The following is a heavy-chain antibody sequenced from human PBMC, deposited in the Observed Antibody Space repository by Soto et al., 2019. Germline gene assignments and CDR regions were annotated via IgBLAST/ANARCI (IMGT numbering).Heavy chain of an antibody. CDR1: GGSVSSGSYY. CDR2: ISDSGRT. V-gene: IGHV4-61*01. D-gene: IGHD3-16*01. J-gene: IGHJ4*02. CDR3: ARYRTGGGGFDL. Sequence: KPSETLSLTCSVSGGSVSSGSYYWSWIRQPPGKGLEWIGYISDSGRTNYNSSLKSRVTISKDTSENQFSLKLSSVTAADTSVYYCARYRTGGGGFDLWGQGTLVTVSS.